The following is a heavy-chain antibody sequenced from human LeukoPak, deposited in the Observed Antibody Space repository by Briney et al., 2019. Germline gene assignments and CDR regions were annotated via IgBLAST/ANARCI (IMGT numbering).Heavy chain of an antibody. J-gene: IGHJ4*02. CDR3: SRDLRGRDDC. CDR2: INNGGSVT. D-gene: IGHD5-24*01. V-gene: IGHV3-74*01. Sequence: PGGSLRLSCAASGFTFSSYWMSWVRQAPGKGLEWVSRINNGGSVTDYADSVKGRFTISRDNAKNTLYLQMNTLRVEDTAVYYCSRDLRGRDDCWGQGSLVTVSS. CDR1: GFTFSSYW.